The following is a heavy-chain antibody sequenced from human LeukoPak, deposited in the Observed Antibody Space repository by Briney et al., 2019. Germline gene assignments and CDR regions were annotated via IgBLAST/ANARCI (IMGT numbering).Heavy chain of an antibody. J-gene: IGHJ4*02. Sequence: PSETLSLTCAVYGGSFSGYYWSWIRQPPGKGLEWIGEINHSGSTNYNPSLKSRVTISVDTSMNQFSLKLNSVTATDTAVYYCARGGGDWYLDYWGQGTLVTVSS. CDR1: GGSFSGYY. CDR3: ARGGGDWYLDY. CDR2: INHSGST. D-gene: IGHD3/OR15-3a*01. V-gene: IGHV4-34*01.